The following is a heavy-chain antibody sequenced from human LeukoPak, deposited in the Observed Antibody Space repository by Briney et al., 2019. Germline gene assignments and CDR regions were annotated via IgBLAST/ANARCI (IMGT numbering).Heavy chain of an antibody. Sequence: GGSLRLSCAASGFTFSSYAMSWVRQAPGKGLEWVSGISGSGGSTYSADSVKDRFTISRDNSKNTLYLQMNSLRAGDMAVYYCAKAISGFDFDYWGQGTLVTVSS. J-gene: IGHJ4*02. CDR3: AKAISGFDFDY. CDR2: ISGSGGST. D-gene: IGHD3-16*01. V-gene: IGHV3-23*01. CDR1: GFTFSSYA.